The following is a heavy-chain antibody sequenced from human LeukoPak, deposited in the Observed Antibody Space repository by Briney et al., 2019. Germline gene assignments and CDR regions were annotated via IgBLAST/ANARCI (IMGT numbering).Heavy chain of an antibody. D-gene: IGHD3-16*01. J-gene: IGHJ6*02. CDR1: GFTFSSYN. CDR2: ISSSGSYI. V-gene: IGHV3-21*01. CDR3: ARVKGGSNYYAMDV. Sequence: GGSLRLSCVASGFTFSSYNINWVRQAPGKGLEWVSSISSSGSYIYYADSVKGRFTISRDNAENSLYLQMNSLYLQMNSLRAEDTAVYYCARVKGGSNYYAMDVWGQGTTVTVSS.